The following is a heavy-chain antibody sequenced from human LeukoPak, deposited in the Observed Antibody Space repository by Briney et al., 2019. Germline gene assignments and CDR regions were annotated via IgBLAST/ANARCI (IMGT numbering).Heavy chain of an antibody. J-gene: IGHJ4*02. CDR1: GGSISNYY. V-gene: IGHV4-59*08. Sequence: SETLSLTWTVSGGSISNYYWSWIRQAPGKGLEWVGSIYYSGSTNYNPSLKSRVTISVDTSKNQFSLKLSSVTAADTAVYYCARHDAGKWLPYFDYWGRGTLVTVSS. CDR2: IYYSGST. D-gene: IGHD6-19*01. CDR3: ARHDAGKWLPYFDY.